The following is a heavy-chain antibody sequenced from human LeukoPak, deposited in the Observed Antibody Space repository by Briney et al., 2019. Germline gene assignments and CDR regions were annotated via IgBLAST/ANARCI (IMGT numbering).Heavy chain of an antibody. CDR2: IYHSGST. V-gene: IGHV4-4*02. CDR1: GGSISSSSGNC. Sequence: SETLSLTCAVSGGSISSSSGNCWTWVRQPPGKGLEWIGEIYHSGSTNYNPSLKSRVTMLLDKSKNQFSLKLSSVTAADSAVYYCARNGGNSDFDYWGQGTLVTVSS. CDR3: ARNGGNSDFDY. J-gene: IGHJ4*02. D-gene: IGHD4-23*01.